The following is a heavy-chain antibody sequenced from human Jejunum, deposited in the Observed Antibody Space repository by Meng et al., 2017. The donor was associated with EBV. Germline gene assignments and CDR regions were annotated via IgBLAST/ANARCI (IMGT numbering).Heavy chain of an antibody. CDR2: ITDSGGST. V-gene: IGHV3-23*04. CDR1: GFTFNSHT. J-gene: IGHJ5*02. CDR3: AKLTRA. Sequence: EVQLVGSGGGLVETGGALRLSCAASGFTFNSHTMSWVRQAPGKGLEWVSAITDSGGSTYYTDSVKGRFTISRDNSKNTLYLQMNSLRAEDTAVYYCAKLTRAWGQGTLVTVS.